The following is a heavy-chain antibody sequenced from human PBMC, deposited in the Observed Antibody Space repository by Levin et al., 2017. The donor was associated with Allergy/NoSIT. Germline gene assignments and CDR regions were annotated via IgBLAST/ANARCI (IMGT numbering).Heavy chain of an antibody. CDR2: INTNTGNP. CDR1: GYTFTSYA. CDR3: ARDVSSWFPYPAVGNWFDP. J-gene: IGHJ5*02. Sequence: ASVKVSCKASGYTFTSYAMNWVRQAPGQGLEWMGWINTNTGNPTYAQGFTGRFVFSLDTSVSTAYLQISSLKAEDTAVYYCARDVSSWFPYPAVGNWFDPWGQGTLVTVSS. V-gene: IGHV7-4-1*02. D-gene: IGHD6-13*01.